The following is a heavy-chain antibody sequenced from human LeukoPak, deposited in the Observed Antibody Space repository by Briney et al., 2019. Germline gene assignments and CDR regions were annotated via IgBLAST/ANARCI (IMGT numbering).Heavy chain of an antibody. J-gene: IGHJ6*02. CDR1: SGSISSYY. CDR3: ARLARIAVAGPTGYHSLAV. Sequence: SQTLSLTCTVSSGSISSYYWSWLRQPPGKGLEWIGYIYYSGSTNYNPPLKSRVTISVDTSKNHFSPKLKSVTAADTAVYYCARLARIAVAGPTGYHSLAVWGQRTTVTVSS. CDR2: IYYSGST. D-gene: IGHD6-19*01. V-gene: IGHV4-59*08.